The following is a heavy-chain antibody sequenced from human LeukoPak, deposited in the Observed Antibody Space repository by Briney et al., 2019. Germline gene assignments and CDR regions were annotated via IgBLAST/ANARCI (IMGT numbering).Heavy chain of an antibody. D-gene: IGHD1-26*01. CDR1: GFTFDDYG. V-gene: IGHV3-20*04. Sequence: GGSLRLSCAASGFTFDDYGMSWVRQASGKGLEWVSGINWNGGSTGYADSVKGRFTISRDNAKNSLYLQMNSLRAEDTAVYYCTTDLKESGSDTTTGFQYWGQGTLVTVSS. J-gene: IGHJ4*02. CDR3: TTDLKESGSDTTTGFQY. CDR2: INWNGGST.